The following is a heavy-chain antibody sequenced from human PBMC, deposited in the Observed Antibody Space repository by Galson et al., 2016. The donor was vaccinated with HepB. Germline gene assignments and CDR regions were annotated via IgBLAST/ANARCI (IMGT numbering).Heavy chain of an antibody. V-gene: IGHV3-11*03. Sequence: SLRLSCAASGFTLSDYPMSWIRQTPGKGLEWISYIYYTLNTNYADSVKGRFTISRDNAKKTVYLQMNRLGAEDTAVYYCARPRTDYYGMDVWGQGTPVTVSS. CDR3: ARPRTDYYGMDV. CDR1: GFTLSDYP. CDR2: IYYTLNT. D-gene: IGHD2-8*02. J-gene: IGHJ6*02.